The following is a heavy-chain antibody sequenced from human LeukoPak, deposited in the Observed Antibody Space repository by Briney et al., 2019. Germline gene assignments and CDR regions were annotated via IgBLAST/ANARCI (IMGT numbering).Heavy chain of an antibody. D-gene: IGHD3-3*01. Sequence: SETLSLTCTVSGGSISSYYWSWIRQPAGKGLEWIGRIYTSGSTNYNPSLKSRVTMSVDTSKNQFYLKLSSVTAADTAVYYCARSGLRFLEWLPNYYYGMDVWGQGTTVTVSS. CDR3: ARSGLRFLEWLPNYYYGMDV. CDR1: GGSISSYY. CDR2: IYTSGST. J-gene: IGHJ6*02. V-gene: IGHV4-4*07.